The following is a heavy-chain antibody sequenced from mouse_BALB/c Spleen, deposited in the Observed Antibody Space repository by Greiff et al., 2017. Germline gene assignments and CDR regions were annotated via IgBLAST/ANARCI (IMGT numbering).Heavy chain of an antibody. Sequence: EVQLQQSGAELVKPGASVKLSCTASGFNIKDTYMHWVKQRPEQGLEWIGRIDPANGNTKYDPKFQGKATITADTSSNTAYLQLSSLTSEDTAVYYCATTLIYYDYAMDYWGQGTSVTVSS. CDR3: ATTLIYYDYAMDY. J-gene: IGHJ4*01. CDR2: IDPANGNT. D-gene: IGHD2-4*01. CDR1: GFNIKDTY. V-gene: IGHV14-3*02.